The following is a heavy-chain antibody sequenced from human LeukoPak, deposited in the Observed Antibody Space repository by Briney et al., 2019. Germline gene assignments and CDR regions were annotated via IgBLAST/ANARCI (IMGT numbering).Heavy chain of an antibody. CDR1: GFTFSSYA. D-gene: IGHD1-26*01. J-gene: IGHJ4*02. CDR3: ARDHSGSYSFDY. CDR2: ISYDGSNK. Sequence: GGSLRLSCAASGFTFSSYAMHWVRQAPGKGLEWVAVISYDGSNKYYVDSVKGRFTISRDNSKNTLYLQMNSLRAEDTAVYYCARDHSGSYSFDYWGQGTLVTVSS. V-gene: IGHV3-30-3*01.